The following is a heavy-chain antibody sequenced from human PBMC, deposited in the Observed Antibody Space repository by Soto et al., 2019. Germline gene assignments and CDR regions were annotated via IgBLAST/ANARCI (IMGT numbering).Heavy chain of an antibody. CDR2: ISGSGGHS. Sequence: GGSLRLSCAASGFTFSSYAMSWVRQAPGKGLEWVSAISGSGGHSSYADSVKGRFTISRDSVKNMLSLDMSVLRAEDTAVYYCAKDCRRLAVSGSAFDSWGQGALVTVSS. CDR1: GFTFSSYA. V-gene: IGHV3-23*01. CDR3: AKDCRRLAVSGSAFDS. J-gene: IGHJ4*02. D-gene: IGHD6-13*01.